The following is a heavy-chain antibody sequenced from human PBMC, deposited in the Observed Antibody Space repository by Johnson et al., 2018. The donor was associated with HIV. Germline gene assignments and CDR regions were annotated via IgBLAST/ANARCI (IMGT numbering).Heavy chain of an antibody. D-gene: IGHD3-10*01. CDR1: GFSFDDYA. CDR3: AKDSDRYYYGSGDAFDI. V-gene: IGHV3-43D*03. CDR2: IRWDGGNT. J-gene: IGHJ3*02. Sequence: VQLVESGGAVVQPGGSLRLSCAASGFSFDDYAMHWVRQVPGRGLQWVSLIRWDGGNTHYADSVKGRFIISRDNSKNSLYLQRNVLRAEDTALYFCAKDSDRYYYGSGDAFDIWGQGTMVTVFS.